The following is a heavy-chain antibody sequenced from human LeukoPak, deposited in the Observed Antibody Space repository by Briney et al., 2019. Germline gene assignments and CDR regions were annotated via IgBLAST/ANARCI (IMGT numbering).Heavy chain of an antibody. CDR2: IIPILGIA. Sequence: SVKVSCKASGGTFSSYAISWVRQAPGQGLEWMGRIIPILGIANYAQKFQGRVTITADKSTSTAYMELSSLRSEDTAVYYCARATIYKYYFDYWGQGTLVIVSS. V-gene: IGHV1-69*04. CDR1: GGTFSSYA. J-gene: IGHJ4*02. D-gene: IGHD1-1*01. CDR3: ARATIYKYYFDY.